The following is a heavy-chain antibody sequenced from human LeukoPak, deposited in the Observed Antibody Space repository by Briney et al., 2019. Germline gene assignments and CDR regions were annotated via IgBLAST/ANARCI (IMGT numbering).Heavy chain of an antibody. CDR1: GVSITTSTYY. Sequence: SETLSLTCTVSGVSITTSTYYWAWIRQPPGEGLEYIGGIFYSGITYYSPSLNSRVTISLDTSKSQFSLKMRSVPAADTAIYYCVRDHYYDSSVAYWGQGTLVTVSS. D-gene: IGHD3-22*01. J-gene: IGHJ4*02. V-gene: IGHV4-39*07. CDR3: VRDHYYDSSVAY. CDR2: IFYSGIT.